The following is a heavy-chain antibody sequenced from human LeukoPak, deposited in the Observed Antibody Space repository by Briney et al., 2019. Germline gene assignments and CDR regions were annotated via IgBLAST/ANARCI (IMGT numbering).Heavy chain of an antibody. V-gene: IGHV1-69*05. CDR3: ARHSGYYYVSDAFDI. J-gene: IGHJ3*02. Sequence: SVKVCCKASGGTFSSYAISWVRQAPGQGLEWMGRIIPIFGTANYAQKLQGRVTITTDESTSPASMALSSLSSEATAVHYCARHSGYYYVSDAFDIWGQGTMVTVSS. CDR2: IIPIFGTA. D-gene: IGHD3-22*01. CDR1: GGTFSSYA.